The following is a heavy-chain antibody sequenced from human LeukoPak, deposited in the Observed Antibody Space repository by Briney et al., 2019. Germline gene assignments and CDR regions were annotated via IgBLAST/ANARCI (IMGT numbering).Heavy chain of an antibody. CDR3: ARMVDETGEMATATFDY. CDR1: GGSFSGYY. V-gene: IGHV4-34*01. J-gene: IGHJ4*02. D-gene: IGHD5-24*01. Sequence: PSETLSLTCAVYGGSFSGYYWSWIRQPPGKGLEWIGEINHNGSTNYNPSLKSRVTISVDTSKNQFSLKLSSVTAADTAVYYCARMVDETGEMATATFDYWGQGTLVTVSS. CDR2: INHNGST.